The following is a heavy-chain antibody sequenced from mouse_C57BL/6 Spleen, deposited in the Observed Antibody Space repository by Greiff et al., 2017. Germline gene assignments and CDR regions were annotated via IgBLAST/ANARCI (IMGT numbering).Heavy chain of an antibody. CDR3: AVFYDYDWLAY. J-gene: IGHJ3*01. CDR1: GYTFTSYW. V-gene: IGHV1-64*01. D-gene: IGHD2-4*01. Sequence: VQLQQPGAELVKPGASVKLSCKASGYTFTSYWMHWVKQRPGQGLEWIGMIHPNSGSTNYNEKFKSKATLTVDKSSSTAYMQLSSLTSEDSAVYYCAVFYDYDWLAYWGQGTLVTVSA. CDR2: IHPNSGST.